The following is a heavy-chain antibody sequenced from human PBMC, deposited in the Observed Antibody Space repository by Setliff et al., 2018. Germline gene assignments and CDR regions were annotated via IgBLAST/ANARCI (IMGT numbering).Heavy chain of an antibody. CDR1: GGSSSSHY. J-gene: IGHJ4*02. D-gene: IGHD2-15*01. V-gene: IGHV4-59*11. CDR2: IHYSGTT. Sequence: SETLSLTCTVSGGSSSSHYWSWIRQPPGKGLEWIGYIHYSGTTNYNPSLKSRVTLSLDTAKNQFSLELRAVTAADTALHYCARENGYCSGGACYFMFDYWGQGTLVTVSS. CDR3: ARENGYCSGGACYFMFDY.